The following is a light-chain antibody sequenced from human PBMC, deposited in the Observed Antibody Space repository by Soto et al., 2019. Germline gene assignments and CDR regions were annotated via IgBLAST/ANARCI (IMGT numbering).Light chain of an antibody. CDR2: GPS. CDR3: QQDGSSSGWT. CDR1: QSVSSSY. J-gene: IGKJ1*01. Sequence: EIVLTQSPGTLSLSPGERATLSCRASQSVSSSYLAWYQQKPGQAPRLLIYGPSSRATGIPDSFSGSGSGTDFPLTISRLEPEDFAVYYCQQDGSSSGWTFGQGTKVEIK. V-gene: IGKV3-20*01.